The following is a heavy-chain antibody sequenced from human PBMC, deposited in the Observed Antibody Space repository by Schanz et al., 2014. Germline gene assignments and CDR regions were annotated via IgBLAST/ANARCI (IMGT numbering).Heavy chain of an antibody. CDR3: AKDFVPLVQQFIRSGGAHLDH. CDR1: GFTFSNYG. D-gene: IGHD6-6*01. CDR2: ISYDGSDK. V-gene: IGHV3-30*18. Sequence: QVQLVESGGGVVQPGRSLRLSCAASGFTFSNYGLVWVRQAPGKGLEWLAVISYDGSDKFHADSVKGRFTISRDNSKNTLYLQMNSLRVEDTAVYYCAKDFVPLVQQFIRSGGAHLDHWGQGTLVTVSS. J-gene: IGHJ4*02.